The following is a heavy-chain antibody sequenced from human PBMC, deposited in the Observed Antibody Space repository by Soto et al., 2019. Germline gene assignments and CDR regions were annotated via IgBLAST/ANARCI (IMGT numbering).Heavy chain of an antibody. CDR1: GFTFSSYA. V-gene: IGHV3-23*01. CDR2: ISGSGGST. D-gene: IGHD3-22*01. J-gene: IGHJ4*02. CDR3: AKDRDYDSSGPDY. Sequence: PGGSLRLSCAASGFTFSSYAMSWVRQAPGKGLEWVSAISGSGGSTYYADSVKGRFTISRDNSKDTLYLQMHSLRAEDTAVYYCAKDRDYDSSGPDYCGKGTLVTVSS.